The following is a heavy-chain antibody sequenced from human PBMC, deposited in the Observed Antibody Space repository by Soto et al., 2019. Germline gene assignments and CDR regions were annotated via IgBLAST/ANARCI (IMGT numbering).Heavy chain of an antibody. D-gene: IGHD3-9*01. V-gene: IGHV3-23*01. CDR2: ISGSGGST. CDR1: GFTFSSYA. J-gene: IGHJ4*02. Sequence: EVQLLESGGGLVQPGGSLRLSCAASGFTFSSYAMSWVRQAPGKGLEWVSAISGSGGSTYYADSVKGRFTISRDNSKNTLYLQMNSLRAEDTALYYCAKGARYYDILTGYFPTSFDYWGQGTLVTVSS. CDR3: AKGARYYDILTGYFPTSFDY.